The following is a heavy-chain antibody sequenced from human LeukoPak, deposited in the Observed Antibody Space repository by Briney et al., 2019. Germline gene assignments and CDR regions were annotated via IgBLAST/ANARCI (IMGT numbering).Heavy chain of an antibody. V-gene: IGHV3-49*04. D-gene: IGHD3-22*01. J-gene: IGHJ4*02. CDR1: GLTFGDYV. Sequence: PGWSLRLSCTASGLTFGDYVMNWVRQAAGKGLAWVGFIGSKAYGGTTQYAASVKGRFTISRDDSKSTAYLQMNSLKTEDTAVYYCQSSPSYDSSGYYDFDYWGQGTLVTVSS. CDR2: IGSKAYGGTT. CDR3: QSSPSYDSSGYYDFDY.